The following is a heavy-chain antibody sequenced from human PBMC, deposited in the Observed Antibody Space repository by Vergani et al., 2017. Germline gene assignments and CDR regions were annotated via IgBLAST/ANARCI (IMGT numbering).Heavy chain of an antibody. J-gene: IGHJ3*02. CDR3: VRVKGSNWNDHLYDI. V-gene: IGHV3-72*01. CDR1: GFTFSDFY. CDR2: IRNKANDYTT. Sequence: VQLVESGGGVVQPGGSLRLTCAASGFTFSDFYMSWLRQAPGKGLEWVGRIRNKANDYTTQYAASVKGRFTISRDDSKSYLYLQMNSLQTEDTALYYCVRVKGSNWNDHLYDIWGQGTLVTVSS. D-gene: IGHD1-1*01.